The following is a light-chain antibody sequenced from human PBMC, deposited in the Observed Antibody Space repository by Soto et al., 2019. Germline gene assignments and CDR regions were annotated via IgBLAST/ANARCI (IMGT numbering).Light chain of an antibody. Sequence: DIQMTQSPSTLSASVGDRVTITCRASQNIDTWLAWHQQKPGQVPKLLISKASSLEGGVPSRFSGSGSGTEFTLTISSLQPDDFATYYCQQYNSYSITFGQGTRLEI. CDR1: QNIDTW. V-gene: IGKV1-5*03. CDR3: QQYNSYSIT. CDR2: KAS. J-gene: IGKJ5*01.